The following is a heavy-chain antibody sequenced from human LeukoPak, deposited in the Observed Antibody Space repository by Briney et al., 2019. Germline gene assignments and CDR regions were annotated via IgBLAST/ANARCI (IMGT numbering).Heavy chain of an antibody. CDR3: ASSPYYYDSSGPYYYYMDV. CDR2: IIPIFGTA. D-gene: IGHD3-22*01. V-gene: IGHV1-69*01. J-gene: IGHJ6*03. CDR1: GGSFSSYA. Sequence: GSSVKVSCMASGGSFSSYAISWVRQAPGQGLEWMGGIIPIFGTANYAQKLQGRVTITADESTSTAYMELSSLRSEDTAVYYCASSPYYYDSSGPYYYYMDVWGKGTTVTVSS.